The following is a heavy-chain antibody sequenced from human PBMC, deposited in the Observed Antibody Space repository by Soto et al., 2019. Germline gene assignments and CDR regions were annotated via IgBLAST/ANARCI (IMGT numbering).Heavy chain of an antibody. CDR3: ARVPAR. V-gene: IGHV4-30-2*01. J-gene: IGHJ4*02. CDR2: IYHSGST. CDR1: GGSISSGGYS. Sequence: SETLSLTCAVSGGSISSGGYSWSWIRQPPGKGLEWIGYIYHSGSTYYNPSLKSRVTISVDRSKNQFSLKPSSVTAADTAVYNCARVPARWGQGPLVTVSS. D-gene: IGHD2-2*01.